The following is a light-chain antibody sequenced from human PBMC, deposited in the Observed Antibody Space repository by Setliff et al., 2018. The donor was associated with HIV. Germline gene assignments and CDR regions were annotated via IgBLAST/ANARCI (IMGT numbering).Light chain of an antibody. CDR2: EVR. J-gene: IGLJ1*01. Sequence: QSVLTQPASVSGSPGQSITISCTGTGSDVGGYSYVSWYQQHPGKAPKLIIYEVRNRPSGISNRFSGSKSGNTASLTISGLQAEDEADYYCSSYASSNTLPFGTGTKV. CDR1: GSDVGGYSY. CDR3: SSYASSNTLP. V-gene: IGLV2-14*01.